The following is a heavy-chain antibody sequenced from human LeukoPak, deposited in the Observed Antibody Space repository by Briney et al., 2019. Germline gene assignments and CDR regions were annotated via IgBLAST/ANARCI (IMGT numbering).Heavy chain of an antibody. V-gene: IGHV1-69*05. D-gene: IGHD2-2*01. CDR3: ARGIPGYCSSTSCYSPRYYYYMDV. Sequence: GASVKVSCKASGGTFSSYAISWVRQARGQGLEWMGGIIPIFGTANYAQKFQGRVTITTDESTSTAYMELSSLRSEDTAVYYCARGIPGYCSSTSCYSPRYYYYMDVWGKGTTVTVSS. CDR2: IIPIFGTA. CDR1: GGTFSSYA. J-gene: IGHJ6*03.